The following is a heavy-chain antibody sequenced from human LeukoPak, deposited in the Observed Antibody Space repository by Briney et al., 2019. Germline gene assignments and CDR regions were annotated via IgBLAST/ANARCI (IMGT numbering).Heavy chain of an antibody. CDR1: GLTFSSHA. J-gene: IGHJ4*02. V-gene: IGHV3-23*01. D-gene: IGHD3-3*01. CDR3: AKVGFSEMEWLLYSDH. Sequence: GGSLRLSCAASGLTFSSHAMSWVRQAPGKGLEWVSAISGSSGHTYYADSEKGRFTISRENSKNTLYLQMNSLRAEDTAVYYCAKVGFSEMEWLLYSDHWGQGTLVTVSS. CDR2: ISGSSGHT.